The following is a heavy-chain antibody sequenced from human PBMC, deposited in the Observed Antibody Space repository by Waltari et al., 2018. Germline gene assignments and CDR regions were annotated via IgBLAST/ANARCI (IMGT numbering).Heavy chain of an antibody. CDR3: ARSNYGDYDYYYYYMDV. CDR1: GGSISSGDYY. J-gene: IGHJ6*03. V-gene: IGHV4-30-4*08. CDR2: IYYSGGT. Sequence: QVQLQESGPGLVKPSQTLSLTCTVSGGSISSGDYYWSWIRQPPGKGLEWIGYIYYSGGTYYNPSLKSRVTISVDTSKNQFSLKLSSVTAADTSVYYCARSNYGDYDYYYYYMDVWGKGTTVTVSS. D-gene: IGHD4-17*01.